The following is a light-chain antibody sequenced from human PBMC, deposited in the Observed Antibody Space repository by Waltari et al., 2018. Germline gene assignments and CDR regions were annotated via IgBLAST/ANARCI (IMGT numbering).Light chain of an antibody. Sequence: QTVVTQEPSLSVSPGGTVTRTCDLSSGSVSSTSYPTWYHQTPGQPPRTLVYKGTGQSAGVPDLFSCSILGNTPSLTITGAQADDESHYYCSMYMGSGVWLFGGETKFTVL. CDR1: SGSVSSTSY. J-gene: IGLJ3*02. V-gene: IGLV8-61*01. CDR3: SMYMGSGVWL. CDR2: KGT.